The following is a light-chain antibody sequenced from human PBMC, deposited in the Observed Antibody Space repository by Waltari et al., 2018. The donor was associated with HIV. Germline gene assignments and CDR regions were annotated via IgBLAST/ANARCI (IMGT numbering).Light chain of an antibody. CDR3: QQHDNLPIT. Sequence: DIQMTQSPSSLSVSIGDTVTISCQASQDITTYLNWYRQKPGSAPKLLIYDASNLETGVPSRFSGSGSGTHFSFTINSLQSEDIATYFCQQHDNLPITFGQGTRLELK. V-gene: IGKV1-33*01. J-gene: IGKJ5*01. CDR1: QDITTY. CDR2: DAS.